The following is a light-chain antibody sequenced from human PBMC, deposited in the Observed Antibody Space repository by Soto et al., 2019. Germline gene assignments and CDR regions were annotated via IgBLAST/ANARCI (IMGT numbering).Light chain of an antibody. J-gene: IGKJ4*01. CDR1: QDISDY. V-gene: IGKV1-33*01. CDR2: DAS. Sequence: DIQMTQSPSSLSASVGDRVTITCQASQDISDYLNWYQQKAGKAPKLLIYDASNLYTGVPSRFSGSGSGTDFTFTISSLQAEDIATYYCQQHDNLPLTFGGGTKVEIK. CDR3: QQHDNLPLT.